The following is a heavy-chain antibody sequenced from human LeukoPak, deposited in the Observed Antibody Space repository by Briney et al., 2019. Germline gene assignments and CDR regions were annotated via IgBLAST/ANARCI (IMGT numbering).Heavy chain of an antibody. CDR1: GYIFAAYY. CDR3: ARDNSIADRGWWFDP. J-gene: IGHJ5*02. CDR2: IIPIFGTA. Sequence: ASVKVSCKTSGYIFAAYYLNWVRQAPGQGLEWMGGIIPIFGTANYAQKFQGRVTITADESTSTAYMELSSLRSEDTAVYYCARDNSIADRGWWFDPWGQGTLVTVSS. D-gene: IGHD4-23*01. V-gene: IGHV1-69*13.